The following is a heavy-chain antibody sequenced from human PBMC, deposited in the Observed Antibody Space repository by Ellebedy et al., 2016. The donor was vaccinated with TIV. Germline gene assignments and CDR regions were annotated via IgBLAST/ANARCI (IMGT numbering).Heavy chain of an antibody. CDR1: GGSIGSYY. V-gene: IGHV4-59*08. CDR2: ISYSGSP. CDR3: ASSRSSLFDY. D-gene: IGHD6-19*01. J-gene: IGHJ4*02. Sequence: MPSETLSLTCTVSGGSIGSYYWSWIRQPPGKGLEWIGYISYSGSPNYNPSLKSRVTISVDTSKNQFSLKLSSVTAADTAVYYCASSRSSLFDYWGQGTLVTVSS.